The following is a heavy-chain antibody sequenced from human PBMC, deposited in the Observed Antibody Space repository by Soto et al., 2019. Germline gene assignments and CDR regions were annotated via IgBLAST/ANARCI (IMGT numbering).Heavy chain of an antibody. CDR2: IYYSGST. V-gene: IGHV4-30-4*01. CDR3: ASRKSSPYFDY. CDR1: GGSISSGDYY. Sequence: PSETLSLTCTVSGGSISSGDYYWSWIRQPPGKGLEWIGYIYYSGSTYYNPSLKSRVTISVDTSKKQFPLKLSSVTAADTAVYYCASRKSSPYFDYWGQGTLVTVSS. J-gene: IGHJ4*02. D-gene: IGHD3-10*01.